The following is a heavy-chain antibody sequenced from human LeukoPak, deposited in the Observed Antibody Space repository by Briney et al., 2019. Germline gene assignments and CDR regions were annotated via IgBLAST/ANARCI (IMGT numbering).Heavy chain of an antibody. D-gene: IGHD5-24*01. J-gene: IGHJ4*02. V-gene: IGHV4-31*03. CDR1: GGSISSGDYY. CDR3: ARGRWPQLPDN. CDR2: IYYSGNT. Sequence: PSETLSLTCTVSGGSISSGDYYWSWIRQHPGKGLEWIGYIYYSGNTYYNPSLKSRVTISVDTSKNQFSLKLSSVTAADTAVYYCARGRWPQLPDNWGQGTLVTVSS.